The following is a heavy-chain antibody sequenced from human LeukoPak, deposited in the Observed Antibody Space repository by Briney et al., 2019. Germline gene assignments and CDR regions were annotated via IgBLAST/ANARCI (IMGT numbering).Heavy chain of an antibody. Sequence: GGSVRLSCAASGFTFSSYAMRWLRQAPGKGLEWVSAISGSGGNTYYADSVKGRFTISRDNSKDTLYLQMNSLRAEDTAVYYCAKTKPLVPAYFDYWGQGTLVTVSS. CDR3: AKTKPLVPAYFDY. CDR2: ISGSGGNT. V-gene: IGHV3-23*01. D-gene: IGHD2-2*01. J-gene: IGHJ4*02. CDR1: GFTFSSYA.